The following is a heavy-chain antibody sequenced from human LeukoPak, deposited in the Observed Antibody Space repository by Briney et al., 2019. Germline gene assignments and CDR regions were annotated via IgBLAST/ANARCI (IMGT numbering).Heavy chain of an antibody. Sequence: SETLSLTGAVYGGSFSGYYWSWIRQPPGKGLEWIGEINHSGSTNYNPSLKSRVTISVDTSKNQFSLKLSSVTTADTAVYYCARARRGYYDSSGYYFDYWGQGTLVTVSS. CDR1: GGSFSGYY. CDR2: INHSGST. V-gene: IGHV4-34*01. D-gene: IGHD3-22*01. CDR3: ARARRGYYDSSGYYFDY. J-gene: IGHJ4*02.